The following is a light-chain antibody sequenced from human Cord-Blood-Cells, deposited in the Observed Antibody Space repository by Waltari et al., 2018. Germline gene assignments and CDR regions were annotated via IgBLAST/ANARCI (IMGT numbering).Light chain of an antibody. CDR2: AAS. J-gene: IGKJ4*01. CDR3: QQSYSTPRT. Sequence: DIQMTQSPSSLSAHVGERVTITCRASQSISSYLNWYQQKPGKAPKLLIYAASSLQSGVPSRFSGSGSGTDFTLTISSLQPEDFATYYCQQSYSTPRTFGGGTKVEIK. CDR1: QSISSY. V-gene: IGKV1-39*01.